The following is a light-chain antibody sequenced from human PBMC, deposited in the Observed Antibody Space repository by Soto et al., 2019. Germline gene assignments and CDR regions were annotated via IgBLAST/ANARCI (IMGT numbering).Light chain of an antibody. CDR3: QQSYSTPQIT. CDR1: QSISSF. V-gene: IGKV1-39*01. Sequence: DIQMTQSPSSLSASVGDRVTITCRASQSISSFLNWYQQKPGKAPKLLIYKASTLKSGVPSRFSGSGSGTDFTLTISSLQPEDFATYYCQQSYSTPQITFGQGTRLEI. J-gene: IGKJ5*01. CDR2: KAS.